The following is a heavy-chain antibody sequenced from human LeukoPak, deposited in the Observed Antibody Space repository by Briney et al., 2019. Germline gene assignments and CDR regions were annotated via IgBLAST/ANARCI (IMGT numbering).Heavy chain of an antibody. J-gene: IGHJ4*02. V-gene: IGHV1-2*02. CDR1: GYTFTGYY. CDR2: INPNSGGT. D-gene: IGHD3-9*01. Sequence: ASVNVSCKASGYTFTGYYMHWVRQPPGQGLEWMGWINPNSGGTNYAQKFQGRVTMTRDTSISTAYMELSSLRSDDTAVYYCARLYYDILTGYPYYFDFWGQGTLVTVSS. CDR3: ARLYYDILTGYPYYFDF.